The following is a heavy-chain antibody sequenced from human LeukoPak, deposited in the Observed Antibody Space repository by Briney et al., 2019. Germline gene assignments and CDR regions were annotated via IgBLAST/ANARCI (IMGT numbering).Heavy chain of an antibody. CDR3: ARGLDNDFWSGFRYGLDV. D-gene: IGHD3-3*01. Sequence: PSETLSLTCIVSGGSTSSYYWSWIRQPPGKGLEWIGYIHYSGSTNYNPSLKSRVTILVDMSKNQFSLNLTSVTAADTAVYYCARGLDNDFWSGFRYGLDVWGQGTTVTVYS. V-gene: IGHV4-59*01. J-gene: IGHJ6*02. CDR1: GGSTSSYY. CDR2: IHYSGST.